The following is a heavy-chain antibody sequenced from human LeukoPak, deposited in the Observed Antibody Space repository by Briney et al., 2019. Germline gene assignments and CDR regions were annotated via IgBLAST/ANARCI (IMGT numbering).Heavy chain of an antibody. V-gene: IGHV1-18*01. D-gene: IGHD6-25*01. J-gene: IGHJ5*02. CDR3: ARVLGSGAFLPWFDP. CDR2: ISAYNGNT. CDR1: GGTFSSYA. Sequence: ASVKVSCKASGGTFSSYAISWVRQAPGQGLEWMGWISAYNGNTNYAQKLQGRVTMTTDTSTSTAYMELRSLRSDDTAVYYCARVLGSGAFLPWFDPWGQGTLVTVSS.